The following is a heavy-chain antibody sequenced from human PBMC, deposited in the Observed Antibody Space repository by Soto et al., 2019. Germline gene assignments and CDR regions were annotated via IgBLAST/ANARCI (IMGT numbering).Heavy chain of an antibody. CDR2: IIPILGIA. CDR3: ARASYYDFWSGYYTQTYNYYYYMDV. Sequence: QVQLVQSGAEVKKPGSSVKVSCKASGGTFSSYTISWVRQAPGQGLEWMGRIIPILGIANYAQKFQGRVTITADKSTSTAYMDMSSLRSEDTAVYYCARASYYDFWSGYYTQTYNYYYYMDVWGKGTTVTVSS. V-gene: IGHV1-69*02. D-gene: IGHD3-3*01. J-gene: IGHJ6*03. CDR1: GGTFSSYT.